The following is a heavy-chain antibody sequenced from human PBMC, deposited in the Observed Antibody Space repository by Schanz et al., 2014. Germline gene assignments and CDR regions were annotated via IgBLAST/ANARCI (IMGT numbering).Heavy chain of an antibody. CDR1: GETFSYFA. CDR3: ARGATGTAWEKRFDF. Sequence: QVQLVQSGAEVKKPGSSVKVSCQASGETFSYFAVSWLRQAPGQGLEWMGRTIPVLGTSNYAQRFQGRVTITAEKSTNTAFMELTGLTSEDTAMYYCARGATGTAWEKRFDFWGQGTLVTVSS. CDR2: TIPVLGTS. J-gene: IGHJ4*02. V-gene: IGHV1-69*04. D-gene: IGHD1-1*01.